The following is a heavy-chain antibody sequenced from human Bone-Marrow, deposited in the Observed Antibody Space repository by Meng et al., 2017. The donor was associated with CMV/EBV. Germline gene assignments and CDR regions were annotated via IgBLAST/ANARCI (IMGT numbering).Heavy chain of an antibody. Sequence: SGGTGSSGSYYWSWIRKPPGKGLEWIGYIYYSGKNKYDPSLKSRVTISVDTYKNQFSLKLSSVTAADTAVYYCASGRLPAASVDYWGQGTLVTVSS. CDR2: IYYSGKN. CDR3: ASGRLPAASVDY. J-gene: IGHJ4*02. D-gene: IGHD2-2*01. V-gene: IGHV4-61*01. CDR1: GGTGSSGSYY.